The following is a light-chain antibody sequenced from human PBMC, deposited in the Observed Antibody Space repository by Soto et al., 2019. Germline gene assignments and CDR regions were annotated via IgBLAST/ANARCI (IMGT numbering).Light chain of an antibody. V-gene: IGKV3-15*01. CDR1: QSVGSS. CDR2: GAS. CDR3: QQYNSWPLT. Sequence: EIVMTQSPATLSVSPGERATLSCRASQSVGSSLVWYQRKPGQAPRLLIYGASTRATGIPATFSGNGSGTEFTLTISSLQSEDFAVYYCQQYNSWPLTFGGGTKVEIK. J-gene: IGKJ4*01.